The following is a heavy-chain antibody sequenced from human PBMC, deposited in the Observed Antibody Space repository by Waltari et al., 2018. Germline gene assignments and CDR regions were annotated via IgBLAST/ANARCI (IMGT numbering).Heavy chain of an antibody. CDR2: INHSGST. Sequence: QVQLQQWGAGLLKPSETLSLTCAVYGGSFSGYYWSWIRQPPGKGLEWMGEINHSGSTNYNPSLKSRVTISVDTSKNQFSLKLSSVTAADTAVYYCARGVVVVAAPFRYYYYYMDVWGKGTTVTISS. J-gene: IGHJ6*03. CDR3: ARGVVVVAAPFRYYYYYMDV. D-gene: IGHD2-15*01. V-gene: IGHV4-34*01. CDR1: GGSFSGYY.